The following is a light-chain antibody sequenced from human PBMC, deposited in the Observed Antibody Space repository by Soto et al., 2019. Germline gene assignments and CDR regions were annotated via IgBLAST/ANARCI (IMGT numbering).Light chain of an antibody. CDR3: QQYGMSRWT. J-gene: IGKJ1*01. Sequence: DTVLTQSRCTLSFSPLERSTLSCRASQSVSTTYLAWYQQKPGQSPRLLISGTSNRATGIPDRFSGSGSGTDFTLTISRLEPEDFAVYYCQQYGMSRWTFGQGTKVDIK. CDR1: QSVSTTY. CDR2: GTS. V-gene: IGKV3-20*01.